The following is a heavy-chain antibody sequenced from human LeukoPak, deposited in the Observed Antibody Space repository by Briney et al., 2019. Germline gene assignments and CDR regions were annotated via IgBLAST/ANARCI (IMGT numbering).Heavy chain of an antibody. V-gene: IGHV4-39*07. D-gene: IGHD5-18*01. CDR3: ASQRGYAYGFDS. CDR2: ISYSGST. CDR1: GGSISNSGYY. J-gene: IGHJ4*02. Sequence: SETLSLTCTVSGGSISNSGYYWGWIRQPPGKGLEWIGSISYSGSTFYNPSLKTRVTISVDTSKNQFSLKLSSLTAADTAVYYCASQRGYAYGFDSWGQGTRVTVSP.